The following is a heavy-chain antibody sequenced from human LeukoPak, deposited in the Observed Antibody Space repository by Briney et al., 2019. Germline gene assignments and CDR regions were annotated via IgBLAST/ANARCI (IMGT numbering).Heavy chain of an antibody. V-gene: IGHV3-53*01. CDR2: IYSGGST. CDR1: GFTLSSNY. D-gene: IGHD3-9*01. Sequence: GGSLRLSCAASGFTLSSNYMSWVRQAPGKGLEWVSVIYSGGSTYYADSVKGRFTISRDNSKNTLYLQMNSLRAEDTAVYYCARVRYFDWLAPGFDYWGQGTLVTVSS. CDR3: ARVRYFDWLAPGFDY. J-gene: IGHJ4*02.